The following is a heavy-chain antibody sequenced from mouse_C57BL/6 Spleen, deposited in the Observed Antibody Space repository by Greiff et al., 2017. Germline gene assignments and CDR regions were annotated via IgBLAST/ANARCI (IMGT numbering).Heavy chain of an antibody. D-gene: IGHD1-1*01. CDR1: GYTFTDYY. CDR3: AKNGLLRNFDY. CDR2: INPNNGGT. V-gene: IGHV1-26*01. Sequence: VQLQQSGPELVKPGASVKISCKASGYTFTDYYMNWVKQSHGKSLEWIGDINPNNGGTSYNQKFKGKATLTVDKSSSTAYMELRSLTSEDSAVYYCAKNGLLRNFDYWGQGTTLTVSS. J-gene: IGHJ2*01.